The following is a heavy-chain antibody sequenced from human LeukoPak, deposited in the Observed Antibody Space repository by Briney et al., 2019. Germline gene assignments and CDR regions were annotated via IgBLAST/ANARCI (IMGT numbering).Heavy chain of an antibody. CDR1: GFTFDDYT. D-gene: IGHD6-13*01. Sequence: GGSLRLSCAASGFTFDDYTMSWVRQAPGKGLEWVSGINWNGGSTGYADSVKGRFTISRDNAKNSLYLQMNSLRAEDTAVYYCAKAATYSSSWCFDFWGQGTLVTVSS. V-gene: IGHV3-20*04. J-gene: IGHJ4*02. CDR3: AKAATYSSSWCFDF. CDR2: INWNGGST.